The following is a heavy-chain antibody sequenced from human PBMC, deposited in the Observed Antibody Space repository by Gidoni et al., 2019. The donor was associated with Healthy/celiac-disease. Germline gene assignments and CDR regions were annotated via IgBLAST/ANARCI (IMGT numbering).Heavy chain of an antibody. V-gene: IGHV4-39*01. CDR3: ARQPRGYYGSGIYYYYYMDV. Sequence: QLQLQESGPGLVKPSEPLSLTCTVSGGSISSSSYYWGWIRQPPGKGLAWIGSIYYSGSTYYNPTLKSRVTISVDTSKNQFSLKLSSVTAADTAVYYCARQPRGYYGSGIYYYYYMDVWGKGTTVTVSS. CDR1: GGSISSSSYY. CDR2: IYYSGST. D-gene: IGHD3-10*01. J-gene: IGHJ6*03.